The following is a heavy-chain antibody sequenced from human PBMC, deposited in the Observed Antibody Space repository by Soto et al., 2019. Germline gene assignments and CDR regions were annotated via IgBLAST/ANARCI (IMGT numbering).Heavy chain of an antibody. V-gene: IGHV4-61*01. CDR2: IYYSGST. D-gene: IGHD2-2*02. CDR3: ASVTRTCISTSCYRYYYGMDV. CDR1: GGSVSSGSYY. J-gene: IGHJ6*02. Sequence: QVQLQESGPGLVKPSETLSLTCTVSGGSVSSGSYYWSWIRQPPGKGLEWIGYIYYSGSTNYNPSLKSRVTISVDPSKNQFSLKLSSVTAADTAVYYCASVTRTCISTSCYRYYYGMDVWGQGTTVTVSS.